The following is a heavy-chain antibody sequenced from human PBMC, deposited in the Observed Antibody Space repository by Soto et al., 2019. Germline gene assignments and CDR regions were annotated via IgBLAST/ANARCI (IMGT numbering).Heavy chain of an antibody. Sequence: QVQLQQWGAGLLKPSETLSLTCAVYGGSFSGYYWTWIRQPPATGLEWIGEINHSGSTNYHPSLTSRLTISVDTSKNQFYLKLTSVTAADTAVYYCARDKLTGLFDYWCQGTLVTVSS. CDR2: INHSGST. CDR1: GGSFSGYY. J-gene: IGHJ4*02. D-gene: IGHD2-8*02. CDR3: ARDKLTGLFDY. V-gene: IGHV4-34*01.